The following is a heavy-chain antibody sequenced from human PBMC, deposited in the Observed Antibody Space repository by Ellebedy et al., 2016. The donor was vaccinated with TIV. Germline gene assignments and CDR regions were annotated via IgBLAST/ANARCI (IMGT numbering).Heavy chain of an antibody. V-gene: IGHV3-23*01. Sequence: PGGSLRLSCAASGFTFSSYAMSWVRQAPGKGLEWVSAIRGSGGSTYYADSVKGRFTISRDNSKNTLYLQMNSLRAEDTAVYYCANGANGPYGMDVWGQGTTVTVSS. CDR3: ANGANGPYGMDV. CDR2: IRGSGGST. J-gene: IGHJ6*02. D-gene: IGHD3-10*01. CDR1: GFTFSSYA.